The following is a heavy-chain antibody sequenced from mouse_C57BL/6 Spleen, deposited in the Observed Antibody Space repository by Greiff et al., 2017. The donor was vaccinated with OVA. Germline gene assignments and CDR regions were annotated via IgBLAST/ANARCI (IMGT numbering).Heavy chain of an antibody. CDR1: GYTFTSYW. CDR3: ARCYGSSSYYFDY. V-gene: IGHV1-55*01. J-gene: IGHJ2*01. Sequence: VQLQQSGAELVKPGASVKMSCKASGYTFTSYWITWVKQRPGQGLEWIGDIYPGSGSTNYNEKFKSKATLTVDTSSSTAYMQLSSLTSEDSAVYYCARCYGSSSYYFDYWGQGTTLTVSS. CDR2: IYPGSGST. D-gene: IGHD1-1*01.